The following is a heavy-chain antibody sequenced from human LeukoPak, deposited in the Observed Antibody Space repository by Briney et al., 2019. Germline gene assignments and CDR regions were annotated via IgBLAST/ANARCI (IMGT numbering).Heavy chain of an antibody. Sequence: GGSLRLSCAASGFTFSSYGMHWVRQAPGKGLEWVAFIRYDGSNKYYADSVKGRFTISRDNSKNTLYLQMNSLRAEDTAVYYCAKDVLYGSGSYSHWGQGTLVTVSS. J-gene: IGHJ4*02. D-gene: IGHD3-10*01. V-gene: IGHV3-30*02. CDR2: IRYDGSNK. CDR1: GFTFSSYG. CDR3: AKDVLYGSGSYSH.